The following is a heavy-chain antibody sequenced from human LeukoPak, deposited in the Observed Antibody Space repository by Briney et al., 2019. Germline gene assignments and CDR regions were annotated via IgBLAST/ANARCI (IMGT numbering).Heavy chain of an antibody. J-gene: IGHJ5*02. CDR3: ARPVDNNWFDP. V-gene: IGHV5-51*01. D-gene: IGHD5-12*01. CDR2: IYPGDSDT. Sequence: NLGESLKISCKGSGYSFTSYWIGWVRQMPGKGLEWMGIIYPGDSDTRYSPSFQGQVTISADKSISTAYLQWSSLKASDTAVYYCARPVDNNWFDPWGQGTLITVSS. CDR1: GYSFTSYW.